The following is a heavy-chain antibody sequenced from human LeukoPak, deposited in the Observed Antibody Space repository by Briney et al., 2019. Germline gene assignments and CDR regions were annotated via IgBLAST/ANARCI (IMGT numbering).Heavy chain of an antibody. CDR2: IYYNGST. J-gene: IGHJ6*04. CDR3: ARAGYSGSDFSV. CDR1: GGSFSSYY. V-gene: IGHV4-59*01. Sequence: SETLSLTCTLSGGSFSSYYWSWIRQPPGKGLEWIGYIYYNGSTNYNPSLKSRVTISVDTSKNQFSLKLSSVTATDTAVYYCARAGYSGSDFSVWGKGSTVTVSS. D-gene: IGHD5-12*01.